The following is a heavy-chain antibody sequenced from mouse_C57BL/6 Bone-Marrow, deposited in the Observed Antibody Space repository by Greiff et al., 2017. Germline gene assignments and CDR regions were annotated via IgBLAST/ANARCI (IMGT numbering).Heavy chain of an antibody. J-gene: IGHJ2*01. Sequence: EVKLQESGAELVRPGASVKLSCTASGFNFKDDYMHWVKQRPEQGLEWIGWIDPENGDTEYASKFQGKATITADTSSNTTYLQLSSLTSEDTAVYYCTPMYSGYWGQGTTLTVSS. CDR1: GFNFKDDY. CDR2: IDPENGDT. CDR3: TPMYSGY. V-gene: IGHV14-4*01.